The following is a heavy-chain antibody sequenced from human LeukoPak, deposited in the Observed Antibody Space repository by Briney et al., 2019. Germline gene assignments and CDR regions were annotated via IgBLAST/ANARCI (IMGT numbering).Heavy chain of an antibody. D-gene: IGHD3-9*01. Sequence: GGSLRLSCTASGFTFGDYAMSWVRQAPGKGLEWVGFIRSKAYGGTTEYAASVKGRFTISRDDSKSIAYLQMNSLKTEDTAVYYCTRVWEGWSDILTGYYPNHLDYWGQGTLVTVSS. CDR3: TRVWEGWSDILTGYYPNHLDY. J-gene: IGHJ4*02. CDR2: IRSKAYGGTT. V-gene: IGHV3-49*04. CDR1: GFTFGDYA.